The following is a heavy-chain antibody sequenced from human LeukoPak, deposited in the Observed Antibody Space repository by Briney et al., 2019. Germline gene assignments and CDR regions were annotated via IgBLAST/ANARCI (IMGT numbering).Heavy chain of an antibody. CDR3: AKGPAPYYYDSSGYLGYFDY. Sequence: GGSLRLSCAASGFTFSGSAVHWVRQASGKGLEWVGRIRSKTNSYATAYAASVKGRFTISRDDSKNTLYLQMNSLRAEDTAVYYCAKGPAPYYYDSSGYLGYFDYWGQGTLVTVSS. CDR2: IRSKTNSYAT. D-gene: IGHD3-22*01. V-gene: IGHV3-73*01. CDR1: GFTFSGSA. J-gene: IGHJ4*02.